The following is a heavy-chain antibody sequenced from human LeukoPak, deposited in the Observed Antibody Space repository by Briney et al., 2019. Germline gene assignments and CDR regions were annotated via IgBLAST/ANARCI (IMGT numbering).Heavy chain of an antibody. CDR3: AKDGPQYCTSTNCLGGY. V-gene: IGHV3-30-3*01. CDR2: ISYDGSNT. Sequence: PGGSLRLSCAASGITFINHAMDWVRQAPGKGLEWVAVISYDGSNTYYADSVKGRFTISRDNSKSTLYLQMNSLRAEDTAVYYCAKDGPQYCTSTNCLGGYWGQGTLVTVSS. J-gene: IGHJ4*02. D-gene: IGHD2-2*01. CDR1: GITFINHA.